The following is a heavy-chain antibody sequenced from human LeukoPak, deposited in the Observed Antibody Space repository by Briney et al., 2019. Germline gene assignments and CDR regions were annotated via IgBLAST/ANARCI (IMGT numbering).Heavy chain of an antibody. CDR1: GFIFNTYV. V-gene: IGHV3-30*02. CDR2: IRYDGSNK. Sequence: PGGSLRLSCAASGFIFNTYVMHWVRQAPGKGLEWLAFIRYDGSNKNYADSVKGRFTISRDNAKNSLYLQMNSLRDEDMAVYYCAGRYRLWGQGTLVTVSS. J-gene: IGHJ4*01. D-gene: IGHD1-26*01. CDR3: AGRYRL.